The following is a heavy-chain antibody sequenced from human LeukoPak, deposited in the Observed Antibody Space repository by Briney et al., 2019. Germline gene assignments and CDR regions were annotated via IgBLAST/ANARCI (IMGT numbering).Heavy chain of an antibody. V-gene: IGHV1-2*05. CDR3: ASGYGDYEGYAFDI. D-gene: IGHD4-17*01. J-gene: IGHJ3*02. Sequence: GTSVKVSCKASGYTFTGYYMHWVRQAPGQGLEWMGRINPNSGGTNYAQKLQGRVTMTTYTSTSKAYMELRSLRSDDTDVYYCASGYGDYEGYAFDIWGQGTMVTVSS. CDR2: INPNSGGT. CDR1: GYTFTGYY.